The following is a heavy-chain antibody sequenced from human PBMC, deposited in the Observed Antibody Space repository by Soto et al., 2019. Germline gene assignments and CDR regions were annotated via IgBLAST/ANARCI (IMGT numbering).Heavy chain of an antibody. J-gene: IGHJ4*02. CDR3: ARGYSGSPPED. D-gene: IGHD5-12*01. CDR2: IWYDGSNK. CDR1: GFDLLTSG. Sequence: QVQLEESGGDVVQPGRSLRLSCATSGFDLLTSGIPWVRQSPGKGLEWVAVIWYDGSNKYFADFVKGRCTISRDLSKNTVFLEINSLRTEDPAVYHCARGYSGSPPEDWGQGTLVTVSS. V-gene: IGHV3-33*01.